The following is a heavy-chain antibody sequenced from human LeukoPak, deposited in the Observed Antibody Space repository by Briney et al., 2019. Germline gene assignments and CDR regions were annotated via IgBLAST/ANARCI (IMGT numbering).Heavy chain of an antibody. V-gene: IGHV4-4*07. Sequence: SGTLSLTCTVSGGSISSYYWSWIRQPAGKGLEWIGRIYTSGSTNYNPSLKSRVTMSVDTSKNQFPLKLSSVTAADTAVYYCARSMGSGYYYLDAFDIWGQGTMVTVSS. CDR2: IYTSGST. CDR3: ARSMGSGYYYLDAFDI. J-gene: IGHJ3*02. CDR1: GGSISSYY. D-gene: IGHD3-22*01.